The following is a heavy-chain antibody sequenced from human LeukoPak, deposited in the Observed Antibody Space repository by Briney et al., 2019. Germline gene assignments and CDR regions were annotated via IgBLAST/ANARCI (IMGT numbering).Heavy chain of an antibody. CDR1: GFTFNSYW. D-gene: IGHD2-8*01. Sequence: GRSLRLSCAASGFTFNSYWMHWVRQAPGKGLVWVSRINSDGSGTSDADFVKGRFTISRDNSKNTLYLQMNSLRAEDTAMYYCARDRLTNDAFDIWGQGTMVTVSS. CDR2: INSDGSGT. V-gene: IGHV3-74*01. CDR3: ARDRLTNDAFDI. J-gene: IGHJ3*02.